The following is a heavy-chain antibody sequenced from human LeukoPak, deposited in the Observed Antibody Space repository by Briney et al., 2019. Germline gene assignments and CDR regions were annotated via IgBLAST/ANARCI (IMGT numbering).Heavy chain of an antibody. Sequence: GASVKVSCKASGYTFTSDGISRVRQAPGQGLEWMGWISTYNGNTNYAQKLQGRVTMTTDTSTSTAYMELRSLRSDDTAVYYCARERHGDYIDWGQGTLVTVSS. D-gene: IGHD4-17*01. CDR1: GYTFTSDG. CDR3: ARERHGDYID. CDR2: ISTYNGNT. J-gene: IGHJ4*02. V-gene: IGHV1-18*01.